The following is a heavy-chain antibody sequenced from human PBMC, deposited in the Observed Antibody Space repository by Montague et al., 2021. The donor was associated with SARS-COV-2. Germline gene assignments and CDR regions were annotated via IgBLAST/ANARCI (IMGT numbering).Heavy chain of an antibody. V-gene: IGHV3-74*01. D-gene: IGHD3-10*01. J-gene: IGHJ4*02. CDR3: VRPLWFGDSDYYFES. Sequence: SLRLSCAASGFTFSCFWMHWVRQLGAQAQVGVAHIITAVTLKHLXASXHVRCIISRDNAKNTLSLEMTNLRVDDTAIYYCVRPLWFGDSDYYFESWGQGTLVSCSS. CDR1: GFTFSCFW. CDR2: IITAVTLK.